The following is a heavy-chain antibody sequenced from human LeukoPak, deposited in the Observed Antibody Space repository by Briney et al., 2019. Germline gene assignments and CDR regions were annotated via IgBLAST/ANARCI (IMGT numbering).Heavy chain of an antibody. CDR1: GFTFSSYW. D-gene: IGHD3-10*01. CDR2: IKQDGSEK. V-gene: IGHV3-7*01. CDR3: ARDRMVRGVIKGVRDY. J-gene: IGHJ4*02. Sequence: GGSLRLSCAASGFTFSSYWMSWARQAPGKGLEWVANIKQDGSEKYYVDSVKGRFTISRDNAKNSLYLQMNSLRAEDTAVYYCARDRMVRGVIKGVRDYWGQGTLVTVSS.